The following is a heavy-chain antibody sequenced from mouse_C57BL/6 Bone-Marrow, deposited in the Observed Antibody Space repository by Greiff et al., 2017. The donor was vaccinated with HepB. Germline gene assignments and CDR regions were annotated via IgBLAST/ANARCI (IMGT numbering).Heavy chain of an antibody. D-gene: IGHD1-1*01. CDR3: ARSTVRGPQYYAMDY. J-gene: IGHJ4*01. Sequence: EVKVVESGGGLVKPGGSLKLSCAASGFTFSSYAMSWVRQTPEKRLEWVATISDGGSYTYYPDNVKGRFTISRDNAKNNLYLQMSHLKSEDTAMYYCARSTVRGPQYYAMDYWGKGTSVTVSS. V-gene: IGHV5-4*03. CDR1: GFTFSSYA. CDR2: ISDGGSYT.